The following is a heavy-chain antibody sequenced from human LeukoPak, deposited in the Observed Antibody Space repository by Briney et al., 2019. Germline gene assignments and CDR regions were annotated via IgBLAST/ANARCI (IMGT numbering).Heavy chain of an antibody. CDR3: ARVTAVAAPWVY. CDR2: ISSSGTTI. Sequence: GGSLRLSCEASGFTFSSYGINWARQAPGKGLEWVSYISSSGTTIQYADSVEGRFTISRDNAKNSVYLQMNSLRAEGTAIYYCARVTAVAAPWVYWGQGTQVTVSS. D-gene: IGHD6-19*01. V-gene: IGHV3-48*03. CDR1: GFTFSSYG. J-gene: IGHJ4*02.